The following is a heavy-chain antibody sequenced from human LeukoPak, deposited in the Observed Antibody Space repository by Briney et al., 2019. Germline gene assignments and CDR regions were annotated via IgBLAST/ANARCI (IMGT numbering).Heavy chain of an antibody. D-gene: IGHD3-22*01. CDR1: GGSFSGYY. Sequence: SETLSLTCAVYGGSFSGYYWSWIRQPPGKGLEWIGEINHSGSTNYNPSLKSRVTISVDTSKNQFSLKLSSVTAADTAVYYCARGRGSSGYPYWYFDLWGRGTLVTVSS. CDR3: ARGRGSSGYPYWYFDL. J-gene: IGHJ2*01. CDR2: INHSGST. V-gene: IGHV4-34*01.